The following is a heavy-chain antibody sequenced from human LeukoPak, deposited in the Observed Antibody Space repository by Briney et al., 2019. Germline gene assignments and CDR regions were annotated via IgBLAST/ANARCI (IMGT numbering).Heavy chain of an antibody. V-gene: IGHV1-2*02. CDR2: IYPNSGGT. D-gene: IGHD3-10*01. J-gene: IGHJ6*03. Sequence: AASVKVSCKASGYTFTGYYMHWVRQAPGQGLEWMGWIYPNSGGTNYAQKFQGRVTVTRGTSISTAYMELSRLRSDDTAVYYCAREAYDSGSFRTDYYYMDVWGKGTTVTISS. CDR1: GYTFTGYY. CDR3: AREAYDSGSFRTDYYYMDV.